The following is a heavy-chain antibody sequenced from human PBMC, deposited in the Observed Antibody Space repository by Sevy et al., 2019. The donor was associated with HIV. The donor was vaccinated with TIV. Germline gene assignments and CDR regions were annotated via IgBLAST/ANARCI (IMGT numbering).Heavy chain of an antibody. V-gene: IGHV3-23*01. Sequence: GESLKISCEASGFTFSSYGMTWVRQAPEKGLEWVSSISDSGGTTYYADSVKGRFTISRDNSKNTLYLQVNSLRAEDTATYYCAKGDWSGTGSYKWVDPWGQGTLVTVSS. CDR2: ISDSGGTT. CDR1: GFTFSSYG. J-gene: IGHJ5*02. D-gene: IGHD3-3*01. CDR3: AKGDWSGTGSYKWVDP.